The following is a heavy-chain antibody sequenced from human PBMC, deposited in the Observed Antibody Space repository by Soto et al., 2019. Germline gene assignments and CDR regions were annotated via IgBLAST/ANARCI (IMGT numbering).Heavy chain of an antibody. CDR1: GFTFSKYA. J-gene: IGHJ4*02. D-gene: IGHD3-22*01. Sequence: GGSLRLSCAASGFTFSKYAMTWARQAPGKGLEWVSAISSNGAGTYYVDSVKGRFTVSRDNSKNTLYLQMHSLRAEDTAVYYCAKDGVPNDSSGYYSILTDSWGQGTVVTV. CDR2: ISSNGAGT. CDR3: AKDGVPNDSSGYYSILTDS. V-gene: IGHV3-23*01.